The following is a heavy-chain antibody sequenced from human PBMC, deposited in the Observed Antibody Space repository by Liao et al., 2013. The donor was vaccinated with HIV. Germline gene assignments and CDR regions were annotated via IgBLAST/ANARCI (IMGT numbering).Heavy chain of an antibody. D-gene: IGHD6-6*01. CDR1: GGSISSGSYC. V-gene: IGHV4-61*02. CDR3: AREVIAARTRWFDP. Sequence: QVQLQESGPGLVKPSQTLSLTCTVSGGSISSGSYCWSWIRQPAGKGLEWIGRIYTGGSTNYNPSLKSRVTISLDTSKNHFSLQLSSVTAADTAVYYCAREVIAARTRWFDPGVREPGHRLF. CDR2: IYTGGST. J-gene: IGHJ5*02.